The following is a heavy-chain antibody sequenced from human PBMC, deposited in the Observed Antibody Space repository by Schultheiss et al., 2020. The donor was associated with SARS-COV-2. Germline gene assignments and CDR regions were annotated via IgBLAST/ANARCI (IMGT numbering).Heavy chain of an antibody. CDR2: ISSSGSTI. CDR3: ARDRRADYGDYYYYGMDV. D-gene: IGHD4-17*01. J-gene: IGHJ6*02. CDR1: GFTFSSYE. Sequence: GESLKISCAASGFTFSSYEMNWVRQAPGKGLEWVSYISSSGSTIYYADSVKGRFTISRDNAKNSLYLQMNSLRAEDTAVYYCARDRRADYGDYYYYGMDVWGQGTTVTVSS. V-gene: IGHV3-48*03.